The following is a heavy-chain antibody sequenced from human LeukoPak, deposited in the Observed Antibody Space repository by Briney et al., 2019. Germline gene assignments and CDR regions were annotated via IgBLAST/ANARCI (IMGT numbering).Heavy chain of an antibody. CDR2: ISGEGGNS. CDR1: GFTLGAYA. D-gene: IGHD2-21*02. Sequence: GGSLRLSCTDSGFTLGAYAMIWVRQAPGEGLEGVSAISGEGGNSYHADSVKGRFTISRDNAKNTLYLQMKTLRVEDTGVYYCSRGRSGFPLPSWFDSWGQGTLVSVPS. CDR3: SRGRSGFPLPSWFDS. J-gene: IGHJ5*01. V-gene: IGHV3-23*01.